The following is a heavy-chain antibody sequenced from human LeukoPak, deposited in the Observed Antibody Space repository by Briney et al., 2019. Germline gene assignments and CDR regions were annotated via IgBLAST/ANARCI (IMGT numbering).Heavy chain of an antibody. CDR1: GYTFTRYA. CDR3: ARGRVEYYYSMDV. Sequence: GASVKVSCKASGYTFTRYAMNWVRQAPGQGLEWMGWINTNTGNPTYVQGFTGRFVFSLDTSVSTAYLQISSLKAEDTAVYYCARGRVEYYYSMDVWGKGTTVTVSS. D-gene: IGHD2-15*01. J-gene: IGHJ6*03. V-gene: IGHV7-4-1*02. CDR2: INTNTGNP.